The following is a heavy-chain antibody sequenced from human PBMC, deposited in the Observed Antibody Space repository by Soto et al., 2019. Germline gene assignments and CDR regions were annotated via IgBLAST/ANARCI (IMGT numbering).Heavy chain of an antibody. J-gene: IGHJ4*02. CDR1: GFSLSNYA. Sequence: EVQLLESGGDLVQPGGSLRLSCAASGFSLSNYAMTWVRQAPGKGLEWVSGITGSADKTYYADSVKGRFIISRDNSKNKLYLQMNSLRAEDTALYYCARDCSSSSCSVWHYWGQGTRVTVSS. CDR2: ITGSADKT. D-gene: IGHD2-2*01. V-gene: IGHV3-23*01. CDR3: ARDCSSSSCSVWHY.